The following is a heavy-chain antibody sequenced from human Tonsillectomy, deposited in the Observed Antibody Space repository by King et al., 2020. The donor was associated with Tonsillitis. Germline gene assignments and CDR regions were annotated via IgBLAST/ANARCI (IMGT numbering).Heavy chain of an antibody. Sequence: VQLQESGPGLVKPSETLSLTCTVSGGSVSNSSYYWSWIRQPPGKGLEWIGYTYYSGSTNYNPSLKSRVTISVDTSKNQFSLKLSSVTAADTAVYYCARDLYSNGWYYFDYWGQGTLVTVSS. V-gene: IGHV4-61*01. CDR1: GGSVSNSSYY. CDR3: ARDLYSNGWYYFDY. J-gene: IGHJ4*02. D-gene: IGHD6-19*01. CDR2: TYYSGST.